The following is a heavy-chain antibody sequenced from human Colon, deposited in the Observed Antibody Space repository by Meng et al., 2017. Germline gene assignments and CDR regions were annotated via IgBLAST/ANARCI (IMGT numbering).Heavy chain of an antibody. CDR2: INHSGST. CDR3: ARGWGYCSSTSCYFLDY. CDR1: GGSFSGYY. J-gene: IGHJ4*02. D-gene: IGHD2-2*01. V-gene: IGHV4-34*01. Sequence: LRQWGAGMLKPSETLSLTCAVYGGSFSGYYWSWLRQTPGKGLEWIGEINHSGSTNYNPSLKSRVTISVDTSKNQFSLKLSSVTAADTAVYYCARGWGYCSSTSCYFLDYWGQGTLVTVSS.